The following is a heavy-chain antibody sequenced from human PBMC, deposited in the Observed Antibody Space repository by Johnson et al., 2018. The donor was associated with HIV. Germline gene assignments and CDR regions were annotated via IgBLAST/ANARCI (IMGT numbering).Heavy chain of an antibody. V-gene: IGHV3-20*04. CDR1: GFTFDDYG. D-gene: IGHD2-2*01. Sequence: EQLVESGGGVVRPGGSLRLSCAASGFTFDDYGMSWVRQAPGKGLEWVSGINWNGGRTVYADSVTGRLTISRDNAKNSLYLQMNSLRAEDTALYYCVRGGLGYQNFHDAFDMWGQGTMVTVSS. CDR2: INWNGGRT. CDR3: VRGGLGYQNFHDAFDM. J-gene: IGHJ3*02.